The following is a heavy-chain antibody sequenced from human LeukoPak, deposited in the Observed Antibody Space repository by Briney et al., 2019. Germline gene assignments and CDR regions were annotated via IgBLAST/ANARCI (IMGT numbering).Heavy chain of an antibody. Sequence: SGTLSLTCAVSGDSISSNNNWNWVRQPPGKGLEWIGEIFHSGATNFNPSLKSRVTFSVDKFKNQFSLKLSSVTAADTAVYYCARNSAYNFLDWGQGTLVTVSS. V-gene: IGHV4-4*02. CDR1: GDSISSNNN. D-gene: IGHD5-24*01. J-gene: IGHJ1*01. CDR2: IFHSGAT. CDR3: ARNSAYNFLD.